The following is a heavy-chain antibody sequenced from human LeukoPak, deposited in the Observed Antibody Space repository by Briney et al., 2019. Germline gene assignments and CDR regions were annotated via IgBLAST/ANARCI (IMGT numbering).Heavy chain of an antibody. CDR1: GFTFSDYY. CDR3: TTDQEVVTDPIPPWYYYYGMDV. CDR2: IKSKTDGGTT. V-gene: IGHV3-15*01. Sequence: RSGGSLRLSCAASGFTFSDYYMSWIRQAPGKGLEWVGRIKSKTDGGTTDYAAPVKGRFTISRDDSKNTLYLQMNSLKTEDTAVYYCTTDQEVVTDPIPPWYYYYGMDVWGQGTTVTVSS. D-gene: IGHD2-21*02. J-gene: IGHJ6*02.